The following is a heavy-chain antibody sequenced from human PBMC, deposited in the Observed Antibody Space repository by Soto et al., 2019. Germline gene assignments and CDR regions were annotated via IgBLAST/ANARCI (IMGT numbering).Heavy chain of an antibody. CDR1: GFSLSTSGVG. D-gene: IGHD6-6*01. J-gene: IGHJ4*02. CDR3: AHTKEYSSSSWSYYFDY. CDR2: IYWDDDK. Sequence: SGPTLVKPTPTLTLTCTFSGFSLSTSGVGVGWIRQPPGKALEWLALIYWDDDKRYSPSLKSRLTITKDTSKNQVVLTMTNMDPVDTATYYCAHTKEYSSSSWSYYFDYWGQGTLVTVSS. V-gene: IGHV2-5*02.